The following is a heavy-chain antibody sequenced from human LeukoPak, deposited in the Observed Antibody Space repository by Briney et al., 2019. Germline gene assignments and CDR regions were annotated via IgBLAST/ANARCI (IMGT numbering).Heavy chain of an antibody. J-gene: IGHJ1*01. D-gene: IGHD3-22*01. Sequence: PSETLSLTCTVSGDSISGGSYYWSWIRQPAGKGLEWIGRIYTSGSTNYSPSLKSRLTISVDTSTNQFSLKLSSVTAADTALYYCARSSGYYFEYFHHWGQGTLVTVSS. CDR2: IYTSGST. V-gene: IGHV4-61*02. CDR1: GDSISGGSYY. CDR3: ARSSGYYFEYFHH.